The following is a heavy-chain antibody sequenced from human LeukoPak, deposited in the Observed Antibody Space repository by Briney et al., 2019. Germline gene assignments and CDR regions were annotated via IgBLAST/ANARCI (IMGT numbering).Heavy chain of an antibody. CDR1: GGSIGSYSYY. CDR3: ASEVQLYDY. D-gene: IGHD2/OR15-2a*01. Sequence: PSETLSLTCTVSGGSIGSYSYYWAWLRQPPGKGLEWIGSIQYSGNTYHNPSLRSRVTISVDTSKNQFSLKLSSATAADTAVYYCASEVQLYDYCGQGTLVTVSS. J-gene: IGHJ4*02. CDR2: IQYSGNT. V-gene: IGHV4-39*01.